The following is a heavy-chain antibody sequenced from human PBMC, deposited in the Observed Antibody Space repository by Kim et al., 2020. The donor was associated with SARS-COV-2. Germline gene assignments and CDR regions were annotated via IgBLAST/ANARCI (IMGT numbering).Heavy chain of an antibody. J-gene: IGHJ4*02. CDR3: ARDPIEYSSSFPDY. V-gene: IGHV1-69*01. Sequence: AQKFQGRVTITADESTSTAYMELSSLRSEDTAVYYCARDPIEYSSSFPDYWGQGTLVTVSS. D-gene: IGHD6-6*01.